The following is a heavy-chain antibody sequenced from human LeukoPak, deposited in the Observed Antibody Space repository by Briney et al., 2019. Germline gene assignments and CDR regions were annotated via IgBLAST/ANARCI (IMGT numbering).Heavy chain of an antibody. CDR2: IKQDGSEK. D-gene: IGHD4-11*01. Sequence: PGGSLRLSCAASGFTFSSYWMSWVRQAPGKGLEWVANIKQDGSEKYYVDSVKGRFTISRDNSKNTLYLQMDSLRAEDTAVYYCARDRYSNYAFDPWGQGTLVTVSS. CDR3: ARDRYSNYAFDP. CDR1: GFTFSSYW. J-gene: IGHJ5*02. V-gene: IGHV3-7*01.